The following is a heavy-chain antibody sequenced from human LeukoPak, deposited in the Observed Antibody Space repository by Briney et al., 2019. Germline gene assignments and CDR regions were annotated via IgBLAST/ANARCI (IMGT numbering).Heavy chain of an antibody. D-gene: IGHD3-22*01. J-gene: IGHJ5*02. CDR1: GFTFNSYE. Sequence: PGGSLRLSCAASGFTFNSYEMNWVRQAPGKGLEWVSYISSSGSTIYYADSVKGRFTISRDNAKNSLYLQMNSLRAEDTAVYYCARHPRVYYYDSSGYMAWGQGTLVTVSS. V-gene: IGHV3-48*03. CDR2: ISSSGSTI. CDR3: ARHPRVYYYDSSGYMA.